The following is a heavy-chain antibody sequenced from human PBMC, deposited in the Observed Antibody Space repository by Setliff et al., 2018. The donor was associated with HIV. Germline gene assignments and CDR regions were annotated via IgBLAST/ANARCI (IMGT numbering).Heavy chain of an antibody. J-gene: IGHJ4*02. CDR3: ARDHGSGSYYPYY. D-gene: IGHD3-10*01. V-gene: IGHV4-38-2*02. Sequence: LSLTCAVSGYSISSGYYWGWIRQPPGKGLEWIGSIYHSGSTYYNPSLKSRVTISVDTSKNHFSLKLSSVTAADTAVYYCARDHGSGSYYPYYWGQGTLVTVSS. CDR1: GYSISSGYY. CDR2: IYHSGST.